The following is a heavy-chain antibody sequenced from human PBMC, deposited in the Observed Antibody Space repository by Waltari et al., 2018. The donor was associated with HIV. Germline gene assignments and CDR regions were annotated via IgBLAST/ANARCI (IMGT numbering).Heavy chain of an antibody. J-gene: IGHJ4*02. V-gene: IGHV1-2*02. Sequence: QVQLVQSGAEVKKTGASVKVSCKASGYTFTGYYMHWVRQAPGQGLEWMGWINPNRGGTNYAQKFQGSVTMTSDTSSNTAYMELSRLRSDDTAVYYGARGMEAGIGEAPGADYWGQGTLVTVSS. CDR2: INPNRGGT. CDR3: ARGMEAGIGEAPGADY. D-gene: IGHD6-19*01. CDR1: GYTFTGYY.